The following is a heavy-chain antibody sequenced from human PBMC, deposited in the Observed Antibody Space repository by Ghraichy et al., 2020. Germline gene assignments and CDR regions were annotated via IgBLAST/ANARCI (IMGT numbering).Heavy chain of an antibody. CDR2: IYHSGST. J-gene: IGHJ2*01. V-gene: IGHV4-4*02. CDR1: GGSISSSNW. Sequence: SETLSLTCAVSGGSISSSNWWSWVRQPPGKGLEWIGEIYHSGSTNYNPSLKSRVTISVDKSKNQFSLKLSSVTAADTAVYYCARQGSSGYRYWYFDLWGRGTLVTVSS. CDR3: ARQGSSGYRYWYFDL. D-gene: IGHD3-22*01.